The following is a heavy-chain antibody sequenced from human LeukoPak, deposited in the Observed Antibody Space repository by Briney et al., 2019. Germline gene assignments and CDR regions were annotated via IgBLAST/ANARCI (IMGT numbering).Heavy chain of an antibody. CDR2: ISYDGSNK. CDR3: AKDRGSGYCSSTSCFSFDY. J-gene: IGHJ4*02. Sequence: GGSLRLSCAAPGFTFSSYGMHWVRQAPAKGLEWVAVISYDGSNKYYADSVKGRFTISRDNSKNTLYLQMNSLRAEDTAVYYCAKDRGSGYCSSTSCFSFDYWGQGILVTVSS. CDR1: GFTFSSYG. V-gene: IGHV3-30*18. D-gene: IGHD2-2*01.